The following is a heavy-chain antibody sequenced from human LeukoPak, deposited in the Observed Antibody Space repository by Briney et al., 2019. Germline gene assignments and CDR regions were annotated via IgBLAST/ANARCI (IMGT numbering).Heavy chain of an antibody. V-gene: IGHV1-69*13. CDR3: ARLSNAYYYDSSGSFDY. J-gene: IGHJ4*02. CDR1: GGTFSSYA. CDR2: IIPIFGTA. D-gene: IGHD3-22*01. Sequence: EASVKLSCKASGGTFSSYAISWVRQAPGQGLEWMGAIIPIFGTANYAQKFQGRVTITADESTSTAYMELSRLRSEDTAVYYCARLSNAYYYDSSGSFDYWGQGNLVTVSS.